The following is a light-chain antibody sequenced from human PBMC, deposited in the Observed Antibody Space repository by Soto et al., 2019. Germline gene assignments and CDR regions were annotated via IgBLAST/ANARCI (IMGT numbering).Light chain of an antibody. CDR2: GNS. CDR1: SSNIAAGYD. J-gene: IGLJ1*01. Sequence: QSVLTQQPSVSGAPGQRVTISCTGSSSNIAAGYDVHWYQQLPGTAPKLLIYGNSNRPSGVPDRFSGSKSGTSASLAITGLQAEDEADYYCQSYDSSLSGYVFGTGTKLTVL. V-gene: IGLV1-40*01. CDR3: QSYDSSLSGYV.